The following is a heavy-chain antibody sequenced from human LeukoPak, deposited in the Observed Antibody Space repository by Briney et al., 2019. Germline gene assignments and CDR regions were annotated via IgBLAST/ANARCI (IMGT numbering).Heavy chain of an antibody. Sequence: PGGSLRLSCAASGFTVSSNYMTWVRQAPGKGLEWVSVIYGGGSTYYADSVKGRFTISRDNSKNTLYLQMDSLRAEDTAVYYCARGQQLVGDYWGQGTLVTVSS. V-gene: IGHV3-53*01. CDR1: GFTVSSNY. CDR3: ARGQQLVGDY. D-gene: IGHD6-13*01. J-gene: IGHJ4*02. CDR2: IYGGGST.